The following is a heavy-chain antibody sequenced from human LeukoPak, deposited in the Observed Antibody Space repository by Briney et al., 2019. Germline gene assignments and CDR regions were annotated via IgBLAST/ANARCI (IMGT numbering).Heavy chain of an antibody. CDR1: GFTFSSYS. V-gene: IGHV3-23*01. CDR3: AKGRAMIGWITELDY. CDR2: ISGSGGST. Sequence: GGSLRLSCAASGFTFSSYSMNWVRQAPGKGLEWVSAISGSGGSTYYADSVKGRFTISRDNSKNTLYLQMNSLRAEDTAVYYCAKGRAMIGWITELDYWGQGTLVTVSS. J-gene: IGHJ4*02. D-gene: IGHD3-22*01.